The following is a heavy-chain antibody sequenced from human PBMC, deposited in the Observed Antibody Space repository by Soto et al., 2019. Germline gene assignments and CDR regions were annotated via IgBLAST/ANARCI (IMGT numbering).Heavy chain of an antibody. CDR3: ARQVVGVAATADWFDP. CDR1: GYSFTSYW. Sequence: EVQLVQSGAEVKKPGESLKISCKGSGYSFTSYWIGWLRQMPGKGLEWMGIIYPGDSDTRYSPSFQGQVTISADKSISTAYLQWSSLKASDTAMYYCARQVVGVAATADWFDPWGQGTLVTVSS. CDR2: IYPGDSDT. D-gene: IGHD2-15*01. V-gene: IGHV5-51*01. J-gene: IGHJ5*02.